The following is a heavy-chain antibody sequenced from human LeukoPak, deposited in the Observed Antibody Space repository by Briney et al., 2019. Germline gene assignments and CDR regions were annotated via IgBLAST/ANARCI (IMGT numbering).Heavy chain of an antibody. CDR2: IAGSDTRT. V-gene: IGHV3-48*03. D-gene: IGHD3-22*01. CDR1: GFAFSAYE. CDR3: RILGYHLGS. J-gene: IGHJ4*02. Sequence: GGSLRLSCLASGFAFSAYEMNWVRQAPGKGLEWVSYIAGSDTRTYYADSVKVRFTIFRDNAKNSLYLQMKSLGAEDPALYYFRILGYHLGSWGQGTLVTVSS.